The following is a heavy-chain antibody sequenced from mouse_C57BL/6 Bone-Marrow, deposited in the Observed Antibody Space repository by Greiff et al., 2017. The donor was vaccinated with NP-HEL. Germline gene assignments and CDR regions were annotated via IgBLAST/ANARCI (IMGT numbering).Heavy chain of an antibody. V-gene: IGHV5-6*01. D-gene: IGHD1-1*01. CDR2: ISSGGSYN. CDR3: ARHGGSSYAWFAY. J-gene: IGHJ3*01. CDR1: GFTFSSYG. Sequence: EVKLVESGGDLVKPGGSLKLSCAASGFTFSSYGMSWVRQTPDKRLEWVATISSGGSYNYYPDSVKGRFTISRDNAKNTLYLQMSSRKSEDTAMYYCARHGGSSYAWFAYWGQGTLVTVSA.